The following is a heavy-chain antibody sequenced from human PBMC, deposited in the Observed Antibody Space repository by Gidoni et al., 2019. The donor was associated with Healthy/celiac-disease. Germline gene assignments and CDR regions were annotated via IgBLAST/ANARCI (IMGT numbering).Heavy chain of an antibody. CDR2: ISGSGGSR. J-gene: IGHJ4*02. V-gene: IGHV3-23*01. CDR1: GFTCSTYA. CDR3: AKRVTVAGSLGYFDY. Sequence: EVQLLESGGGLVQPGVSMRLSRAASGFTCSTYAMSWVRQAPGKGLGWVSGISGSGGSRHYADSVKGRFTISRDNSKNTLYLQMNSLRAEDTAVYYCAKRVTVAGSLGYFDYWGQGTLVTVSS. D-gene: IGHD6-19*01.